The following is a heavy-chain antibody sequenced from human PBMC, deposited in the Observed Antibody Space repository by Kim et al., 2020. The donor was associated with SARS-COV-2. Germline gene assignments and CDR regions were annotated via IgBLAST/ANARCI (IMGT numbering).Heavy chain of an antibody. Sequence: GGSLRLSCVASGFTFTTYAMNWVRQAPGKGLEWVSGMSGGGGSTYYEDSVKGRFTISRDSSKNTLYLQTNSLRAEDTAVYYRAKELRVTTQTIGGDFFVFWGQGTLVTVSS. J-gene: IGHJ4*02. CDR1: GFTFTTYA. CDR2: MSGGGGST. D-gene: IGHD4-17*01. CDR3: AKELRVTTQTIGGDFFVF. V-gene: IGHV3-23*01.